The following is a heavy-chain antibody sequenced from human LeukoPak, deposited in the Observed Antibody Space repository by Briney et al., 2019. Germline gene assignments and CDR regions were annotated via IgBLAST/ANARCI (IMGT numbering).Heavy chain of an antibody. Sequence: GGSLRLSCAASGFTFSSYGMNRVRQAPGKGLEWVSYISSSSSTIYYADSVKGRFTISRDNAKNSLYLQMNSLRAEDTAVYYCARGVVVVAATPPWFDPWGQGTLVTVSS. CDR1: GFTFSSYG. CDR3: ARGVVVVAATPPWFDP. CDR2: ISSSSSTI. D-gene: IGHD2-15*01. J-gene: IGHJ5*02. V-gene: IGHV3-48*01.